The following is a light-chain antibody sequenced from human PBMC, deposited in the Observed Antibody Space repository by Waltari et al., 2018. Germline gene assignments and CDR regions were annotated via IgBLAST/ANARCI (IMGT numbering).Light chain of an antibody. CDR2: RNN. V-gene: IGLV1-47*01. CDR3: AAWDDSLSGPV. Sequence: QSVLTPPPSASGTPGQRVTISCSGSSSNIGRNYVYWYQQLPGTPPKLLIYRNNQRPSGVPDRFSGSKSGTSASLAISGLRSEDEADYYCAAWDDSLSGPVFGGGTKLTVL. CDR1: SSNIGRNY. J-gene: IGLJ3*02.